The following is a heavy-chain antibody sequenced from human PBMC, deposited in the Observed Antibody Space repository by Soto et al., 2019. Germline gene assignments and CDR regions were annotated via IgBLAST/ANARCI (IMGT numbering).Heavy chain of an antibody. D-gene: IGHD3-3*01. Sequence: GGSLRLSCAASGFTFSSYAMHWVRQAPGKGLEWVAVISYDGSNKYYADSVKGRFTISRDNSKNTLYLQMNSLRAEDTAVYYCARGVYDFWSGYYGYGMDVWGQGTTVTVS. CDR1: GFTFSSYA. J-gene: IGHJ6*02. CDR3: ARGVYDFWSGYYGYGMDV. V-gene: IGHV3-30-3*01. CDR2: ISYDGSNK.